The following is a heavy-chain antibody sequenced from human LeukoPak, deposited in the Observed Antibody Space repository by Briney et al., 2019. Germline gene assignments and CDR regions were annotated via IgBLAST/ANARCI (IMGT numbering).Heavy chain of an antibody. Sequence: PGGSLRLSCAASGFTFSSYEMNWVRQAPGKGLEWVSYISSSGSTIYYADSVKGRFTISRDNAKNSLYLQMNSLRAEDTAVYYCARDRDSSGYHYVSLRGFYDAFDIWGQGTMVTVSS. V-gene: IGHV3-48*03. CDR3: ARDRDSSGYHYVSLRGFYDAFDI. CDR2: ISSSGSTI. D-gene: IGHD3-22*01. J-gene: IGHJ3*02. CDR1: GFTFSSYE.